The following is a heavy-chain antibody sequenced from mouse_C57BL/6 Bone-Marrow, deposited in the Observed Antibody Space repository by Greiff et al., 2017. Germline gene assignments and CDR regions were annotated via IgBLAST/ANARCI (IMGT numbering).Heavy chain of an antibody. CDR2: INPSNGGT. J-gene: IGHJ1*03. CDR3: ARGGYERYFDV. Sequence: QVQLKQPGTELVKPGASVKLSCKASGYTFTSYWMHWVKQRPGQGLEWIGNINPSNGGTNYNEKFKSKATLTVDKSSSTAYMQLSSLTSEYSAVYYCARGGYERYFDVGGTGTTVTVSS. D-gene: IGHD2-2*01. V-gene: IGHV1-53*01. CDR1: GYTFTSYW.